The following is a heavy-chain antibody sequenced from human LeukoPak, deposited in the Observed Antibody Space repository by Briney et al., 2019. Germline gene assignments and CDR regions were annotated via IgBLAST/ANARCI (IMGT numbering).Heavy chain of an antibody. J-gene: IGHJ5*02. CDR3: ASTSRCGGDCYKNWFDP. Sequence: ASAKVSCKASGYTFTSYYMHWVRQAPVQGLERMGIVNPSGGSTSYAQKFQGRVTMNRDTSTSTVYMELSSLRSEDTAVYYCASTSRCGGDCYKNWFDPWRQGTLVTVSS. CDR2: VNPSGGST. CDR1: GYTFTSYY. D-gene: IGHD2-21*01. V-gene: IGHV1-46*03.